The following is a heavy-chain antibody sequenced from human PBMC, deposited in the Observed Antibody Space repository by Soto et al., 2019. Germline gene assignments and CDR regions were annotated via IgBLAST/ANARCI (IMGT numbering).Heavy chain of an antibody. CDR2: ISYDGSNK. J-gene: IGHJ4*02. CDR3: ARDEAGLERRGTPFGY. V-gene: IGHV3-30-3*01. CDR1: GFTFSSYA. D-gene: IGHD1-1*01. Sequence: QVQLVESGGGVVQPGRSLRLSCAASGFTFSSYAMHWVRQAPGKGLEGVAVISYDGSNKYYADSVKGRFTISRDNSKNTLYLQMNSLRAEDTAVYYCARDEAGLERRGTPFGYWGQGTLVTVSS.